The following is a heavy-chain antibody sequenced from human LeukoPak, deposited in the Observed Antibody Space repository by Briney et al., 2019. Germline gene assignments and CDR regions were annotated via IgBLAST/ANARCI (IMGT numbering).Heavy chain of an antibody. J-gene: IGHJ4*02. Sequence: GGSLRLSCAASGFTFSSYSMNWVRQAPGKGLEWVSSISSSSSYIYYADSVKGRFTISRDNAKNSLYLQMNSLRAEDTAVYYCARVLSIHNIQYYDFWSGYFPGYFDYWGQGTLVTVSS. V-gene: IGHV3-21*01. CDR1: GFTFSSYS. CDR2: ISSSSSYI. CDR3: ARVLSIHNIQYYDFWSGYFPGYFDY. D-gene: IGHD3-3*01.